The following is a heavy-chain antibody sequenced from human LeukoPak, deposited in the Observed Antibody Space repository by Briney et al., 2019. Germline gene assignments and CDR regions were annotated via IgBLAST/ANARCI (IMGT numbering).Heavy chain of an antibody. J-gene: IGHJ4*02. Sequence: SETLSLTHTVSGGSISSSSYYWGWIRQPPGKGLEWIGSIYYSGSTYYDPSLKSRITISVDTSKNQFSLKLRSVTAADTAEYYCTHRTSSGGFEYWGQGTLVTVSS. CDR1: GGSISSSSYY. CDR3: THRTSSGGFEY. V-gene: IGHV4-39*01. D-gene: IGHD3-16*01. CDR2: IYYSGST.